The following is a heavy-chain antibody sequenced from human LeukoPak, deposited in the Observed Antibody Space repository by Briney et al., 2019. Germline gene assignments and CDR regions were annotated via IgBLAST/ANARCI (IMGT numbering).Heavy chain of an antibody. J-gene: IGHJ4*02. V-gene: IGHV3-21*01. CDR3: ARDQDYGDYVIAY. CDR2: ISSSSSYI. D-gene: IGHD4-17*01. Sequence: GGSLRLSCAASGFTFSSYSMNWVRQAPGKGLEWVSSISSSSSYIYYADSVKGRFTISRDNAKNSLYLQINSLRAEDTAVYYCARDQDYGDYVIAYWGQGTLVTVSS. CDR1: GFTFSSYS.